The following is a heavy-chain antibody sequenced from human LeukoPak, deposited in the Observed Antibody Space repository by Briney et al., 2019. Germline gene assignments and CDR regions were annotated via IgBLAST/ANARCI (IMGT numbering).Heavy chain of an antibody. V-gene: IGHV4-38-2*01. CDR3: ARRSYYDSSAIFDY. J-gene: IGHJ4*02. CDR1: GYSISNDYY. CDR2: LYYSGST. Sequence: SETLSLTCAVSGYSISNDYYWGWIRQPPGKGLEWIGSLYYSGSTYYNPSLKSRVTISVDTSKNQFSLKLSSVTAADTAVFYCARRSYYDSSAIFDYWGQGTLVTVSS. D-gene: IGHD3-22*01.